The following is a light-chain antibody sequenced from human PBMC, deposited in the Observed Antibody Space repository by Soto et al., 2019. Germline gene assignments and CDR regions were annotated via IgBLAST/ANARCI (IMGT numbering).Light chain of an antibody. V-gene: IGKV2-24*01. Sequence: DIVMTQAPLSSPVTLGQPASISCRSSQSLVHRDGNTYLSWLQQRPGQPPSLLISKISNRFSGVPDRFSGSGAGTDFTLKISRVEAEDIGVYYCMQGTPFPLTFGGGTKVEIK. CDR3: MQGTPFPLT. J-gene: IGKJ4*01. CDR2: KIS. CDR1: QSLVHRDGNTY.